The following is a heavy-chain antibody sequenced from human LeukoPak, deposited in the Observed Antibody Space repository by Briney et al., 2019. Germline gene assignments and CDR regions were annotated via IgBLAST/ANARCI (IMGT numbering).Heavy chain of an antibody. CDR1: GDNVSSNSLA. CDR3: ARDHLDTLFDY. J-gene: IGHJ4*02. V-gene: IGHV6-1*01. Sequence: SQTLSLTCAISGDNVSSNSLAWNWIRHSPSRGLEWLGRTYYRSQWYNDYAVSVKSRITINPDTTKNQFSLHLSSVTPEDTSVYYCARDHLDTLFDYWGQGTLVTVSS. D-gene: IGHD1-1*01. CDR2: TYYRSQWYN.